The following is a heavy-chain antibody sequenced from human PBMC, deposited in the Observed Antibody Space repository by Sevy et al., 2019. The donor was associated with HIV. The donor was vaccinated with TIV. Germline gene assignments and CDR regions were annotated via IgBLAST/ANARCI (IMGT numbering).Heavy chain of an antibody. V-gene: IGHV3-49*03. CDR1: GFTFGDYA. CDR2: IRSKAYGGTT. D-gene: IGHD3-9*01. CDR3: TRDRRYYDILTGSGSYYYYYGMDV. J-gene: IGHJ6*02. Sequence: GGSLRLSCTASGFTFGDYAMSWFRQAPGKGLEWVGFIRSKAYGGTTENAASVKGRFTISRDDSKSIAYLQMNSLKTEDTAVYYCTRDRRYYDILTGSGSYYYYYGMDVWGQGTTVTVSS.